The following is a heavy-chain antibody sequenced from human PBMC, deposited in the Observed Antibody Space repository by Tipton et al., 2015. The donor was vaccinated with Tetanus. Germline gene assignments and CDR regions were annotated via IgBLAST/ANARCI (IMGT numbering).Heavy chain of an antibody. V-gene: IGHV1-8*01. Sequence: QVQLVQSGAEVKKPGASVKVSCKASGYTFTSYDINWVRQATGQGLEWMGWMNPNSGNTGYAQKFQGRVTMTRNTSISTAYMELSSLGSEDTAVYYCARALSKSRRDRGVIRGYGMDVWGQGTTVTVSS. J-gene: IGHJ6*02. CDR3: ARALSKSRRDRGVIRGYGMDV. CDR2: MNPNSGNT. D-gene: IGHD3-10*01. CDR1: GYTFTSYD.